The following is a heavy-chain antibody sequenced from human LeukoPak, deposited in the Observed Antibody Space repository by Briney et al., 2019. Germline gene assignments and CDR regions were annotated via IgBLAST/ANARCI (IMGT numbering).Heavy chain of an antibody. CDR3: ARDAVTMVRGVIGY. Sequence: PGGSLRLSCAASGFTFSSYSMNWVRQAPGEGLEWVSSISSSSSYIYYADSVKGRFTISRDNAKNSLYLQMNSLRAEDTAVYYCARDAVTMVRGVIGYWGQGTLVTVSS. V-gene: IGHV3-21*01. CDR1: GFTFSSYS. D-gene: IGHD3-10*01. CDR2: ISSSSSYI. J-gene: IGHJ4*02.